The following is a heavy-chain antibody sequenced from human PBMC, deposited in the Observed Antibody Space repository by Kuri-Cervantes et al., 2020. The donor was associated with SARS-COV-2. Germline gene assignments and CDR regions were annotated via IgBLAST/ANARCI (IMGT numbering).Heavy chain of an antibody. J-gene: IGHJ5*02. D-gene: IGHD1-26*01. CDR1: GVTFSRYA. CDR3: ARGSGSYSHRSAQKENWFDP. V-gene: IGHV1-69*13. Sequence: SLKLSCKTSGVTFSRYAISWVRQAPGQGLDWMGGITPIFGTAHYAQKFQGRVTITADESTSTAYMELSSLRSEDTAVYYCARGSGSYSHRSAQKENWFDPWGQGTLVTVSS. CDR2: ITPIFGTA.